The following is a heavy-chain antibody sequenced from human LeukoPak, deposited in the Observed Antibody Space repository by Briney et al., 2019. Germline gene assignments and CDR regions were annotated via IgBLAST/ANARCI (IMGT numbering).Heavy chain of an antibody. CDR1: GFTFSDHY. J-gene: IGHJ4*02. CDR2: ITNKPNGYST. Sequence: GGSLRLSCAASGFTFSDHYMDWVRQAPGKGLEWVGRITNKPNGYSTDYATSVKGRCTISRDDSENSVYLQMNSLKTDATAMYYCARSTRGSLDYWGQGTLVTVSS. D-gene: IGHD3-10*01. V-gene: IGHV3-72*01. CDR3: ARSTRGSLDY.